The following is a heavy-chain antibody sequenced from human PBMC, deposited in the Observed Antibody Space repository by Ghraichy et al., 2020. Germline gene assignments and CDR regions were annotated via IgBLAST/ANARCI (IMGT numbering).Heavy chain of an antibody. D-gene: IGHD6-19*01. CDR3: ARDHWGAVAGTKYYYYYGMDV. CDR2: IYYSGST. CDR1: GGSISSGGYY. V-gene: IGHV4-31*03. Sequence: SETLSLTCTVSGGSISSGGYYWSWIRQHPGKGLEWIGYIYYSGSTYYNPSLKSRVTISVDTSKNQFSLKLSSVTAADTAVYYCARDHWGAVAGTKYYYYYGMDVWGQGTTVTVSS. J-gene: IGHJ6*02.